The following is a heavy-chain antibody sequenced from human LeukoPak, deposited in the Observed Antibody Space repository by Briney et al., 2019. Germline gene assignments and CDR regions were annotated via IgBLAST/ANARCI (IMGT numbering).Heavy chain of an antibody. J-gene: IGHJ3*02. Sequence: SVKVSCEASGGTFSSYAISWVRQAPGQGLGWMGRIIPILGIANYAQKFQGRVTITADKSTSTAYMELSSLRSEDTAVYYCARVLGSEYCSSTSCRDAFDIWGQGTMVTVSS. CDR3: ARVLGSEYCSSTSCRDAFDI. V-gene: IGHV1-69*04. CDR1: GGTFSSYA. CDR2: IIPILGIA. D-gene: IGHD2-2*01.